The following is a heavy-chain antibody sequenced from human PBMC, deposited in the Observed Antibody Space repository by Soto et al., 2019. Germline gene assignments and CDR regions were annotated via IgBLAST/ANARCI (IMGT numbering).Heavy chain of an antibody. CDR3: ARDSVAGTPWYFDY. CDR2: IYSGGTS. J-gene: IGHJ4*02. D-gene: IGHD6-19*01. V-gene: IGHV3-66*01. CDR1: GFTVSNNY. Sequence: QLGGSLRLSCAASGFTVSNNYMTWVRQAPGKGLEWVSVIYSGGTSYYADSVKGRFTISRDNSKNTVYLQMNSLRAEDTAVYYCARDSVAGTPWYFDYWGQGTLVTVSS.